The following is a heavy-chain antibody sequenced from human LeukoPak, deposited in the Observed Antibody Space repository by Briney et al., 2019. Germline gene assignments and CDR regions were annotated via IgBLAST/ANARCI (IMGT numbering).Heavy chain of an antibody. CDR3: AREAQGSQGGNWFDP. D-gene: IGHD1-26*01. Sequence: SETLSLTCTVSGGSISSSSYYWGWIRQPPGKGLEWIGSVYSSGSTYYNPSLKSRVTISVDTSKNQFSLKLSSVTAADTAVYYCAREAQGSQGGNWFDPWGQGTLVTVSS. J-gene: IGHJ5*02. V-gene: IGHV4-39*07. CDR1: GGSISSSSYY. CDR2: VYSSGST.